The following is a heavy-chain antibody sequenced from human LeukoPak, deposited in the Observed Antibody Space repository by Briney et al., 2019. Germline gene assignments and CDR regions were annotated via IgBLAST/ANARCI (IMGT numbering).Heavy chain of an antibody. CDR3: AKDMYYYDSSGYNFQH. D-gene: IGHD3-22*01. CDR1: GFTFSSYA. V-gene: IGHV3-23*01. Sequence: GGSLRLSCAASGFTFSSYAMSWVRQAPGKGLECISGFSGSGGSTYYADSVKGRSTISRDNSKNTLYLQMNSLRAEDTAVYYCAKDMYYYDSSGYNFQHWGQGTLVTVSS. J-gene: IGHJ1*01. CDR2: FSGSGGST.